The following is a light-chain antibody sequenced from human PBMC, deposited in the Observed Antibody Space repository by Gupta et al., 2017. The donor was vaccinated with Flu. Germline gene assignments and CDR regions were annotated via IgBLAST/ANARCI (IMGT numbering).Light chain of an antibody. CDR1: QSVNSW. CDR2: EAS. Sequence: DIQMTQSPSTLSASVGDSVTITCRASQSVNSWLAWYQQKPGEAPKLLIYEASNLESGVPSRFSGSGSGTEFTLTISSLQPDDFATYYCQQYHSYSPWTFGQGTKVEIK. CDR3: QQYHSYSPWT. J-gene: IGKJ1*01. V-gene: IGKV1-5*03.